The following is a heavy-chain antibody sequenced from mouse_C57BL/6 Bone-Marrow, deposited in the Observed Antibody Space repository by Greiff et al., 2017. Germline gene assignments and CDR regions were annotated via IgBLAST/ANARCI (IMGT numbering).Heavy chain of an antibody. CDR3: AGPPLEGGDC. V-gene: IGHV1-64*01. CDR2: IHPNSGST. Sequence: VQLQQPGAELVKPGASVKLSCKASGYTFTSYWMHWVKQRPGQGLEWIGMIHPNSGSTNYNEKFKSKATLTVDKSSSTAYMQLSSLTSGDSAVYYYAGPPLEGGDCWGQGTTLTVSS. J-gene: IGHJ2*01. CDR1: GYTFTSYW.